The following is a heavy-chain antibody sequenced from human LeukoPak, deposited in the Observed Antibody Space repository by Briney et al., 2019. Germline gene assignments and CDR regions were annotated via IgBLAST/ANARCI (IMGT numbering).Heavy chain of an antibody. CDR1: GYSISSGYY. J-gene: IGHJ4*02. D-gene: IGHD2-2*01. Sequence: SETLSLTCTVSGYSISSGYYWGWIRQPPGKGLEWIGSIYHSGSTYYNPSLKSRVTISVGTSKNQFSLKLSSVAAADTAVYYCAREGRYCGSTSCHYFDYWGQGTLVTVSS. V-gene: IGHV4-38-2*02. CDR2: IYHSGST. CDR3: AREGRYCGSTSCHYFDY.